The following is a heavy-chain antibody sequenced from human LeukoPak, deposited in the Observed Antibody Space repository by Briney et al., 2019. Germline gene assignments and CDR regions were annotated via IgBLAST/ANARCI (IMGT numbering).Heavy chain of an antibody. CDR1: GGSISSYY. CDR3: ARSASVAFPDC. J-gene: IGHJ4*02. CDR2: IYYSGST. Sequence: SETLSLTCTVSGGSISSYYWSWIRQPPGKGLEWIGYIYYSGSTNYNPSLKSRVTISVDTSKNQFSLKLSSVTAADTAVYYCARSASVAFPDCWGQGTLVTVSS. V-gene: IGHV4-59*01.